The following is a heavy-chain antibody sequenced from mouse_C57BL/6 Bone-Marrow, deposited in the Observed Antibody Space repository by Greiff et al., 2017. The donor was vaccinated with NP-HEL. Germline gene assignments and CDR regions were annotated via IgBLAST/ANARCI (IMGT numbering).Heavy chain of an antibody. CDR1: GYTFTSYW. V-gene: IGHV1-64*01. D-gene: IGHD2-4*01. J-gene: IGHJ3*01. Sequence: QVQLQQPGAELVKPGASVKLSCKASGYTFTSYWMHWVKQRPGQGLEWIGMIHPNSGSTNYNEKFKSKATLTVDKSSSTAYMQSSSRTSEDSAGYYCAPFYYDFFAYWGQGTLVTVSA. CDR3: APFYYDFFAY. CDR2: IHPNSGST.